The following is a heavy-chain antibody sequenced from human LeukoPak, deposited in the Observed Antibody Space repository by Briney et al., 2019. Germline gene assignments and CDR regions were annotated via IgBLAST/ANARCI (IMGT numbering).Heavy chain of an antibody. CDR1: GFTFSSYS. J-gene: IGHJ6*03. V-gene: IGHV3-21*01. Sequence: GGSLRLSCAASGFTFSSYSMNWVRQAPGKGLEWVSSISSSSSYIYYADSVKGRFTISRDNAKNSLYLQMNSLRAEDTAVYYCAKDEYIAATDYYYYMDVWGKGTTVTVSS. D-gene: IGHD6-13*01. CDR2: ISSSSSYI. CDR3: AKDEYIAATDYYYYMDV.